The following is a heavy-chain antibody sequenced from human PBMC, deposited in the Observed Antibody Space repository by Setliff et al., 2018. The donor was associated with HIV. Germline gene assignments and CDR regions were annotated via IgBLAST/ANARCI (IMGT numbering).Heavy chain of an antibody. V-gene: IGHV4-31*01. J-gene: IGHJ6*03. CDR2: IYYSGST. CDR3: ARARGGCSGGSCPAHHYYYYMDV. D-gene: IGHD2-15*01. CDR1: GGSISSGGYY. Sequence: SETLSLTCNVSGGSISSGGYYWSWVRQHPGKGLEWIGYIYYSGSTHYTPSLKSLVTISVDTSKNQFSLQLSSVTAADTAVYYCARARGGCSGGSCPAHHYYYYMDVWGKGTTVT.